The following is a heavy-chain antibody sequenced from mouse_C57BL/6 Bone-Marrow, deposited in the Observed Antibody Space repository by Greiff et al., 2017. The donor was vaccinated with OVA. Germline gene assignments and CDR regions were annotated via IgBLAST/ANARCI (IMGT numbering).Heavy chain of an antibody. V-gene: IGHV1-15*01. D-gene: IGHD2-2*01. CDR3: TRANYYGYLYAMDY. J-gene: IGHJ4*01. CDR1: GYTFTDYE. CDR2: IDPETGGT. Sequence: QVQLKESGAELVRPGASVTLSCKASGYTFTDYEMHWVKQTPVHGLEWIGAIDPETGGTAYNQKFKGKAILTADKSSSTAYMELRSLTSEDSAVYYCTRANYYGYLYAMDYWGQGTSVTVSS.